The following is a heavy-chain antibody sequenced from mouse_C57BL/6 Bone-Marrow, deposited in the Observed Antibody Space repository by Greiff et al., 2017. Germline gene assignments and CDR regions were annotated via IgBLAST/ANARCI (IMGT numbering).Heavy chain of an antibody. V-gene: IGHV1-55*01. CDR3: ARKRNPYWYFDV. CDR2: IYPGSGST. Sequence: QVQLQQPGPELVKPGASVKMSCKASGYSFTSYWITWVKQRPGQGLEWIGDIYPGSGSTNYNEKVKGKATLTVDTSSSTAYRQLSSLTSEDSAVYYCARKRNPYWYFDVWGTGTTVTVSA. J-gene: IGHJ1*03. CDR1: GYSFTSYW.